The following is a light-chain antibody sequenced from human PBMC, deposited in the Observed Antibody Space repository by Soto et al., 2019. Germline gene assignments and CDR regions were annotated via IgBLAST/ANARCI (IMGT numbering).Light chain of an antibody. J-gene: IGKJ4*01. CDR2: GAS. CDR3: QQYKRWPPLT. CDR1: QSVSSA. V-gene: IGKV3-15*01. Sequence: IVLTQSPATLSVSPGERATLSCRASQSVSSALAWYQQKPGQTPRLLIYGASTRATGIPARFSGSGSETEFTLTISSLQSEDFAVYYCQQYKRWPPLTFGGGTRVEIK.